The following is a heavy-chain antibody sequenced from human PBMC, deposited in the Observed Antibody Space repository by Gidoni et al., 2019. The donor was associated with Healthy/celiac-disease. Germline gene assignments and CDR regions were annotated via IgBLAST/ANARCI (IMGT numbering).Heavy chain of an antibody. CDR2: ISAYNGNT. V-gene: IGHV1-18*04. D-gene: IGHD4-17*01. J-gene: IGHJ6*02. CDR3: ARDPSDYGDYEYYGMDV. Sequence: QVQLVQSGAEVKKPGASVTVSCTASGYTFTSYGIRWVRQAPGQGLEWMGWISAYNGNTNYAQKLQGRGTMTTDTSTSTAYMELRSLRSDDTAVYYCARDPSDYGDYEYYGMDVWGQGTTVTVSS. CDR1: GYTFTSYG.